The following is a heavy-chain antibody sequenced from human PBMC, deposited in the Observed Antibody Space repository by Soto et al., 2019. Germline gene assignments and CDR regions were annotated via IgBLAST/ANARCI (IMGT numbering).Heavy chain of an antibody. V-gene: IGHV1-2*04. D-gene: IGHD2-8*01. Sequence: GASVKVSCKASGYSFTDYHIHRVRQAPGQGLEWLGRINPKSGGTSTAQKFQGWVTMTTDTSISTASMELTRLTSDDTAIYYCARGDSTDCSNGVCSFFYHHDMDVWGQGTTVTVSS. CDR2: INPKSGGT. CDR3: ARGDSTDCSNGVCSFFYHHDMDV. J-gene: IGHJ6*02. CDR1: GYSFTDYH.